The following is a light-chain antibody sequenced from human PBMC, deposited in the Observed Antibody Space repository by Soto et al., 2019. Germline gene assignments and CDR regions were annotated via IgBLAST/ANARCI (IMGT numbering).Light chain of an antibody. CDR2: DVN. CDR3: CSYAGSYTWV. V-gene: IGLV2-11*01. J-gene: IGLJ1*01. CDR1: SSDVGGYNY. Sequence: QSALTQPRSVSGSPGQSVTISCTGTSSDVGGYNYVSWYQQHPGKAPKLMIYDVNKRPSGVPDRFSGSKSGNTASLTISGLQAEYEADYYCCSYAGSYTWVFGTGTKVTVL.